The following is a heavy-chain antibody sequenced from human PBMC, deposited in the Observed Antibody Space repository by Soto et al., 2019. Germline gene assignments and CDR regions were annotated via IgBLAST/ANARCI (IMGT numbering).Heavy chain of an antibody. D-gene: IGHD3-16*01. CDR2: IYWDDDP. V-gene: IGHV2-5*02. J-gene: IGHJ3*01. CDR3: AHAFGGTSWPNDAFDV. CDR1: GFSFSADGVG. Sequence: QITLKESGPTLVKPTQTLTLTCIFSGFSFSADGVGLGWIRQPPGKALEWLALIYWDDDPRYRPSLKSRLTITKDSSKNQVVLTMTNMDPLDTATYYCAHAFGGTSWPNDAFDVWGQGTVVTVSS.